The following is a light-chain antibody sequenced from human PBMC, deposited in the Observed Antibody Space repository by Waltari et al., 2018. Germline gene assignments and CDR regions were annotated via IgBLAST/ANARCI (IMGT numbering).Light chain of an antibody. Sequence: DIKMTQSPSSLSASVGDTVTITCRASQSVSRYLHWYQQRPGEAPNLLIFTTSNLQGGVPSRFSGSGSGTEFILTINSLQPEDFATYYCQQADGIPFTFGQGTKVEVK. V-gene: IGKV1-39*01. CDR3: QQADGIPFT. CDR1: QSVSRY. J-gene: IGKJ2*01. CDR2: TTS.